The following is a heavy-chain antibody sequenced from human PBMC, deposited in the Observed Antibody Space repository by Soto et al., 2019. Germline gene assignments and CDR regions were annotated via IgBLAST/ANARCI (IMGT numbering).Heavy chain of an antibody. CDR2: ITSGSSFT. CDR1: GFSFTTYS. D-gene: IGHD2-2*02. Sequence: EVQLVESGGGLVKPGESLRLSCAASGFSFTTYSMSWVRQAPGRGLEWVSSITSGSSFTFYADSVKGRFTISRDNAKNSLYLQMNSLRAEDTSVYYCATYTETDRYHWGQGTLVTVSS. CDR3: ATYTETDRYH. J-gene: IGHJ5*02. V-gene: IGHV3-21*01.